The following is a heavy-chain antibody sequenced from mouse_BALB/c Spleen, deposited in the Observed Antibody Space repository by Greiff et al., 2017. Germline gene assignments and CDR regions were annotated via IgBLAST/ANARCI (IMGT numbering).Heavy chain of an antibody. CDR1: GFNIKDTY. CDR2: IDPANGNT. CDR3: ASPSWDDYAMDY. D-gene: IGHD4-1*01. Sequence: VQLQQSGAELVKPGASVKLSCTASGFNIKDTYMHWVKQRPEQGLEWIGRIDPANGNTKYDPKFQGKATITADTSSNTAYLQLSSLTSEDTAVYYCASPSWDDYAMDYWGQGTSVTVSS. V-gene: IGHV14-3*02. J-gene: IGHJ4*01.